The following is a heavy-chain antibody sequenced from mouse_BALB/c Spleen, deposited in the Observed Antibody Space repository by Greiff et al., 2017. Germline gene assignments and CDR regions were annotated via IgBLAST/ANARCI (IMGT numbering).Heavy chain of an antibody. Sequence: EVQLQESGTVLARPGASVKMSCKASGYSFTSYWMHWVKQRPGQGLEWIGAIYPGNSDTSYNQKFKGKAKLTAVTSASTAYMELSSLTNEDSAVYYCTRDGNYEAWFAYWGQGTLVTVSA. CDR2: IYPGNSDT. D-gene: IGHD2-1*01. J-gene: IGHJ3*01. CDR1: GYSFTSYW. V-gene: IGHV1-5*01. CDR3: TRDGNYEAWFAY.